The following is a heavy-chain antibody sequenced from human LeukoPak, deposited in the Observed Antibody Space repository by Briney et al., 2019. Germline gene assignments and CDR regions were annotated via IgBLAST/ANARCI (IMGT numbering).Heavy chain of an antibody. CDR2: ISGSGGST. CDR3: AKDLDYGGNFHFDY. J-gene: IGHJ4*02. D-gene: IGHD4-23*01. Sequence: GGSLRLSCAAPGFTFSSYAMSWVRQAPGEGLEWVSAISGSGGSTYYADSVKGRFTISRDNSKNTLYLQMNSLRAEDTAVYYCAKDLDYGGNFHFDYWGQGTLVTVSS. V-gene: IGHV3-23*01. CDR1: GFTFSSYA.